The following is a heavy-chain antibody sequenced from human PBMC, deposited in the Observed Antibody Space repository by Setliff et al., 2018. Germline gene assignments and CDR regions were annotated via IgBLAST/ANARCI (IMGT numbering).Heavy chain of an antibody. CDR1: GFTFSDYY. Sequence: GSLRLSCAASGFTFSDYYMNWIRQAPGKGLEWVSYISRGGNTIYYADSVKGRFTISRDNAKNSLYLQMNSLRAEDTAVYYCARDFGSHFFDYWGQGTQVTVSS. CDR3: ARDFGSHFFDY. J-gene: IGHJ4*02. D-gene: IGHD3-16*01. CDR2: ISRGGNTI. V-gene: IGHV3-11*04.